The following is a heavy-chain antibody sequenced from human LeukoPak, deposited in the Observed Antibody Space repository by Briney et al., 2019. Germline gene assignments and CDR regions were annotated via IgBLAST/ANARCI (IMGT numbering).Heavy chain of an antibody. CDR1: GFTFSSSY. V-gene: IGHV3-64D*08. J-gene: IGHJ4*02. CDR3: VKDRAIDY. Sequence: QPGGSLRLSCSASGFTFSSSYMHWVRQAPGKGLKYVSSISSDGGITYYPDSVKGRFTISRDNSKNTLYLQMSSLSPEDTTVYYCVKDRAIDYWGQGTLVTVSS. CDR2: ISSDGGIT.